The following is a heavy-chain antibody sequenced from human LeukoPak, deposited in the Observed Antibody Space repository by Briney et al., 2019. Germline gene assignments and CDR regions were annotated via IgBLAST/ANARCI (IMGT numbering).Heavy chain of an antibody. V-gene: IGHV1-46*01. CDR3: ARGPDYYDSSGYYKNYYYYYMDV. Sequence: GASVKVSCKASGYTFTIYYIHWVRQAPGQGLEWMGLINPSGGSTNYAQKFQGRVTITRNTSISTAYMELSSLRSEDTAVYYCARGPDYYDSSGYYKNYYYYYMDVWGKGTTVTVSS. CDR1: GYTFTIYY. CDR2: INPSGGST. J-gene: IGHJ6*03. D-gene: IGHD3-22*01.